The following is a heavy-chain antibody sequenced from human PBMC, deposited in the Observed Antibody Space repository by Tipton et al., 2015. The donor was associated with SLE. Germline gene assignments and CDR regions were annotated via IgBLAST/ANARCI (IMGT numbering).Heavy chain of an antibody. CDR3: ARDGSFSSSRYFDY. V-gene: IGHV4-38-2*02. CDR2: IFHSGST. D-gene: IGHD6-13*01. CDR1: GYSISSDYF. J-gene: IGHJ4*02. Sequence: LRLSCAVSGYSISSDYFWGWIRQPPGKGLEWIGSIFHSGSTYYHPSLKSRVTISVDTSKKQFSLNLSSVTAADAAVYYCARDGSFSSSRYFDYWGQGTLVTVSS.